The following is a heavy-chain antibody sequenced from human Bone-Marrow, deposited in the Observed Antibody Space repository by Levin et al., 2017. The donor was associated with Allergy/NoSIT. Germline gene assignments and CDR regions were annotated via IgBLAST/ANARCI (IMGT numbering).Heavy chain of an antibody. Sequence: SQTLSLTCTVSGGSISSGGYYWSWIRQHPGKGLEWIGYMYYSGSPNYNPSLKSRVSISIDTSKNQFSLKLSSVTAADTAVYYCARGRQWLVPDAFDIWGQGTMVTVSS. CDR1: GGSISSGGYY. CDR2: MYYSGSP. D-gene: IGHD6-19*01. CDR3: ARGRQWLVPDAFDI. V-gene: IGHV4-31*03. J-gene: IGHJ3*02.